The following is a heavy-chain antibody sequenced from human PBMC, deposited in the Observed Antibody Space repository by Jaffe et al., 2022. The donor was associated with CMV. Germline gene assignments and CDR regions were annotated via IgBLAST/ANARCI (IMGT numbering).Heavy chain of an antibody. J-gene: IGHJ3*02. CDR3: ARHRMLTVRVLFRTQLIPDAFDM. CDR2: IYYSGST. V-gene: IGHV4-39*01. Sequence: QLQLQESGPGLVKPSETLSLTCSVSGGSIRSSDYFWGWIRQPPGKGLEWVGSIYYSGSTYYSPSLKSRVTISVDTSENQFSLKLSSVTAADTAVYYCARHRMLTVRVLFRTQLIPDAFDMWGQGTMVTVSS. D-gene: IGHD3-10*01. CDR1: GGSIRSSDYF.